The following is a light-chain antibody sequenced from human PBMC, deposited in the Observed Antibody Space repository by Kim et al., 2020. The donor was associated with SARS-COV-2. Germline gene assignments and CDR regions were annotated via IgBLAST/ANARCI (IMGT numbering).Light chain of an antibody. CDR3: QQLHNWPLT. Sequence: SVSPGERATLSCRASQSINTNLAWHQQKPGQAPRLLIYGASARAIDIPGRFSGRGSGTEFNLTINSLQSEDCAVYYCQQLHNWPLTFGGGTKLEI. CDR2: GAS. CDR1: QSINTN. V-gene: IGKV3-15*01. J-gene: IGKJ4*01.